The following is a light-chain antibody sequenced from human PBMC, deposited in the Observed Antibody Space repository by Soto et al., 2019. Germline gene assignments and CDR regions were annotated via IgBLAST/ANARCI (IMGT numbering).Light chain of an antibody. CDR3: QQSYSTWT. Sequence: DIQMTQSPSSLSASVGDRLTIACRASQSIGYYLNWYQQKPGRAPKLLIYAASNLESGVPSRFSGSGSGTDFTLTISSLQPEDFATYYCQQSYSTWTFGQGTKVDIK. CDR2: AAS. J-gene: IGKJ1*01. CDR1: QSIGYY. V-gene: IGKV1-39*01.